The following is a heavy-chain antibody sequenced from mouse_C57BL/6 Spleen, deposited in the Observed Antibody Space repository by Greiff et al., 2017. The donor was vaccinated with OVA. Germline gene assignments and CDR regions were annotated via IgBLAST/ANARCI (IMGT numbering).Heavy chain of an antibody. V-gene: IGHV3-6*01. CDR3: ARRDDHHWYFDV. CDR1: GYSITSGYY. Sequence: ESGPGLVKPSQSLSLTCSVTGYSITSGYYWNWIRQFPGNKLEWMGYISYDGSNNYNPSLKNRISITRDTSKNQFFLKLNSVATEDTATYYCARRDDHHWYFDVWGTGTTVTVSS. J-gene: IGHJ1*03. CDR2: ISYDGSN.